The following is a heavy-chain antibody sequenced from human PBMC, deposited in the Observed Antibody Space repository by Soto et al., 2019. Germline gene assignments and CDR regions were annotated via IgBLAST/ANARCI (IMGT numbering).Heavy chain of an antibody. CDR2: VSPYDGYT. D-gene: IGHD3-10*01. Sequence: ASVKVSCKASGYTSSSYGINWVRQAPGQGLEWLGWVSPYDGYTNYAQILQGRVSMTTDTSTKTAYMEVRSLRSDDTAMYYCAGGGVRGVVTRTRDYYGMDVWGQGTTVTVSS. J-gene: IGHJ6*02. CDR1: GYTSSSYG. V-gene: IGHV1-18*01. CDR3: AGGGVRGVVTRTRDYYGMDV.